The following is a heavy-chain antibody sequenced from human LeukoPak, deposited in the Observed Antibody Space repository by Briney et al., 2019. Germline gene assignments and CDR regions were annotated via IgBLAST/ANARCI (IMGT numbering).Heavy chain of an antibody. CDR1: GGSISSYD. J-gene: IGHJ3*02. CDR2: IYTSGST. Sequence: SETLSLTCTVSGGSISSYDWSWIRQPAGKGLEWIGRIYTSGSTNYNPSLKSRVTMSVDTSKNQFSLKLSSVTAADTAVYYCARVTSYSSSWYWSAFDIWGQGTMVTVSS. V-gene: IGHV4-4*07. D-gene: IGHD6-13*01. CDR3: ARVTSYSSSWYWSAFDI.